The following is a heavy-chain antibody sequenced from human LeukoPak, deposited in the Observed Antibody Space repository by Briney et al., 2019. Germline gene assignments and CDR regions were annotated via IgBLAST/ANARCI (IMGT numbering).Heavy chain of an antibody. CDR1: GGIFSSYA. Sequence: ASVKVSCKASGGIFSSYAISWVRQAPGQGLEWMGGIIPILGTANYAQKFQGRVTITADESTSTAYMELSSLRSEDTAVYYCARVLRGKYYYYYYMDVWGKGTTVTVSS. V-gene: IGHV1-69*13. CDR2: IIPILGTA. J-gene: IGHJ6*03. D-gene: IGHD4-23*01. CDR3: ARVLRGKYYYYYYMDV.